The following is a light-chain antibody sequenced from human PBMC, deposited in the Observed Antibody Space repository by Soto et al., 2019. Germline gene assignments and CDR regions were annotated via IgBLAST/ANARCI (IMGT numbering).Light chain of an antibody. Sequence: EIVLTQSPGTLSLSPGERATLSCRASQSVASTNLAWYQQKPGQPPRLLIYGASSRARGIPDRFTGSGSGTDFILTISRLEPEDFAVYYCQQYGSSPRTFGQGTRVEIK. V-gene: IGKV3-20*01. CDR3: QQYGSSPRT. CDR1: QSVASTN. CDR2: GAS. J-gene: IGKJ1*01.